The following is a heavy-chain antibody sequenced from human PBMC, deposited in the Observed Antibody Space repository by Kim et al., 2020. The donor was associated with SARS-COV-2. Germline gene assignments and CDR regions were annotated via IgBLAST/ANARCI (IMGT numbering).Heavy chain of an antibody. Sequence: SETLSLTCTVSGGPISSSSYYWGWIRQPPGKGLEWIGSIYYSGSTYYNPSLKSRVTISVDTSKNQFSLKLSSVTAADTAVYYCARHMLGYCGSGMDAFDIWGQGTMVTVSS. CDR1: GGPISSSSYY. V-gene: IGHV4-39*01. CDR3: ARHMLGYCGSGMDAFDI. J-gene: IGHJ3*02. CDR2: IYYSGST. D-gene: IGHD3-10*01.